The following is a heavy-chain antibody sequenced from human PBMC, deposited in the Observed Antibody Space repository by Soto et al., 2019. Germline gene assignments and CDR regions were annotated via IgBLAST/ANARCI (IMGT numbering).Heavy chain of an antibody. D-gene: IGHD1-20*01. J-gene: IGHJ5*02. Sequence: SQTLSLTCAISGDSFSSNSAAWNWIRQSPSRGLEWLGRTYYRSKWYNDYAVSVKSRITINPDTSKNQFSLQLNSVTPEDTAVYYCARGLRNWPTGSYWFDPWGQGTLVTVSS. CDR3: ARGLRNWPTGSYWFDP. CDR1: GDSFSSNSAA. V-gene: IGHV6-1*01. CDR2: TYYRSKWYN.